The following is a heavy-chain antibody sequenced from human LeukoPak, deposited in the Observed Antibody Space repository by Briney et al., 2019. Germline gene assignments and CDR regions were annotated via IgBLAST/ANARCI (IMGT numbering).Heavy chain of an antibody. CDR3: ARERQWLEVSSAFDI. CDR1: GFTFSSYS. V-gene: IGHV3-21*01. CDR2: ISSSSSYI. J-gene: IGHJ3*02. Sequence: GGSLRLSCAASGFTFSSYSMNWVRQAPGKGLEWVSSISSSSSYIYYADSVKGRFTISRDNAKNSLYLQMNSLRAEDTAVYYCARERQWLEVSSAFDIWGQGTMVTVSS. D-gene: IGHD6-19*01.